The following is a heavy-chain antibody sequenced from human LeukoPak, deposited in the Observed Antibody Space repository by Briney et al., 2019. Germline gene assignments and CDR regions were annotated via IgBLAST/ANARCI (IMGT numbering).Heavy chain of an antibody. J-gene: IGHJ4*02. D-gene: IGHD6-19*01. CDR3: ASSVRGVAGTGFDY. Sequence: SETLSLTCAVYGGSFSGYYWSWIRQPPGKGLEWIGEINHSGSTNYNPSLKSRVTISVDTSKNQFSLKLSSVTAADTAVYYCASSVRGVAGTGFDYWGQGTLVTVSS. CDR2: INHSGST. CDR1: GGSFSGYY. V-gene: IGHV4-34*01.